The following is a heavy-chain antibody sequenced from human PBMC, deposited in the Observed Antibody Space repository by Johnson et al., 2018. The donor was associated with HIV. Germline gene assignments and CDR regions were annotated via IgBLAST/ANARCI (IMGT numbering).Heavy chain of an antibody. CDR2: ISYDGSNK. J-gene: IGHJ3*02. V-gene: IGHV3-30-3*01. CDR3: ARDLWGVGAFDI. D-gene: IGHD2-21*01. Sequence: QVQLVESGGGVVQPGRSLRLSCAASGFTFSSYAMHWVRQAPGKGLEWVAVISYDGSNKYYAASVKGRFTISRDNSKNSLYLQMNSLRAEYTALYYCARDLWGVGAFDIWGQGTMVTFSS. CDR1: GFTFSSYA.